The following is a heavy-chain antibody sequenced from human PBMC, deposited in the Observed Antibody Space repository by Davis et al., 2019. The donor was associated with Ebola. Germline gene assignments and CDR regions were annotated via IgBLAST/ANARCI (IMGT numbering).Heavy chain of an antibody. V-gene: IGHV3-23*01. CDR1: GFVFRNYV. J-gene: IGHJ3*02. Sequence: GGSLRLSCAASGFVFRNYVMSWVRQAPGKGLEWVSTLGTSADTYYADSVKSRFTISRDNSKNPLYLQMNGLRVEDTAIYYCAKDTSNIWFDIWGQGTNVTVSS. D-gene: IGHD1-26*01. CDR2: LGTSADT. CDR3: AKDTSNIWFDI.